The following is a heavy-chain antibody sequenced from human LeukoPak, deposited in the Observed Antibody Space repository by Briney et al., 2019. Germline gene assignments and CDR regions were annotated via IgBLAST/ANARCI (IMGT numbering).Heavy chain of an antibody. J-gene: IGHJ1*01. CDR3: ASFTSSWHP. D-gene: IGHD6-13*01. CDR2: FHSGGDT. CDR1: GFTVSGDN. Sequence: GGSLRLSCAASGFTVSGDNMSWVRQSPAKGLEWVATFHSGGDTYYADSVKGRFTISRDDSKNMVYLQMNNLRVEDTALYYCASFTSSWHPWGQGTPVTVSS. V-gene: IGHV3-66*01.